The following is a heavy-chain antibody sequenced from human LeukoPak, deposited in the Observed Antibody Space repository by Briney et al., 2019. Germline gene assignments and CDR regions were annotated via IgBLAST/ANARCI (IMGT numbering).Heavy chain of an antibody. CDR2: INSDGSST. J-gene: IGHJ1*01. D-gene: IGHD2-15*01. Sequence: PGGSLRLSCAASGFTFSSYWMHWVRQAPGKGLVWVSRINSDGSSTSYADSVKGRFTISRDNAKNTLHLQMNSLRAEDTAVYYCAREYCSGGSCLYFQHWGQGTLVTVSS. CDR1: GFTFSSYW. CDR3: AREYCSGGSCLYFQH. V-gene: IGHV3-74*01.